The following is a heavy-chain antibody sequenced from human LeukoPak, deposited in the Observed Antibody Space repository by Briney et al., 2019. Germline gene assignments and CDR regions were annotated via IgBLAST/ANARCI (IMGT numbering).Heavy chain of an antibody. CDR1: GFTFSSYW. CDR3: ATCSGGRCYSKSFDY. D-gene: IGHD2-15*01. J-gene: IGHJ4*02. Sequence: PGGSLRLSCAASGFTFSSYWMHCVRQAPGKGLVWVSCISSAGSETRYADSVKGRFTISRDNAKNTLYLQMNSLTAEDTAVYYCATCSGGRCYSKSFDYWGQGTLVTVSS. CDR2: ISSAGSET. V-gene: IGHV3-74*01.